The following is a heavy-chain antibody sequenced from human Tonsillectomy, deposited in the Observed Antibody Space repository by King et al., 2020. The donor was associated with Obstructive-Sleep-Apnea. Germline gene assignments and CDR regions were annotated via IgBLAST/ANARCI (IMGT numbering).Heavy chain of an antibody. CDR3: VHTPSHIAAVGYPTDD. J-gene: IGHJ4*02. Sequence: TLKESGPTLVKPTQTLTLTCTFSGFSLHTTGMGVGWIRQPPGKALEWLALIYWNDNQRFNPSLQSRLSIAKDTSKNQVVLTLTNMDPVDTATYYCVHTPSHIAAVGYPTDDWGQGILVTVSS. D-gene: IGHD6-13*01. CDR1: GFSLHTTGMG. V-gene: IGHV2-5*01. CDR2: IYWNDNQ.